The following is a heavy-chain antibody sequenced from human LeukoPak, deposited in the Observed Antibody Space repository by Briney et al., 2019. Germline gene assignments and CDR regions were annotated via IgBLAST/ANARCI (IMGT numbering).Heavy chain of an antibody. CDR2: IYSGGST. V-gene: IGHV3-53*01. CDR3: ARASFWSGQGLYYYGMDV. CDR1: GFTVSSNY. Sequence: GGSLRLSCAASGFTVSSNYMSWVRQAPGKGLEWVSVIYSGGSTYYADSVKGRFTISRDNSKNTLYLQMNSLRAEDTAVYYCARASFWSGQGLYYYGMDVWGQGTTVTVS. D-gene: IGHD3-3*01. J-gene: IGHJ6*02.